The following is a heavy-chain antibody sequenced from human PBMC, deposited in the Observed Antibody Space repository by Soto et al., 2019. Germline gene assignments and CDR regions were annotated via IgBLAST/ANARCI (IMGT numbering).Heavy chain of an antibody. CDR2: INPNSGNT. V-gene: IGHV1-8*01. Sequence: ASVNVSCKASGYTFTIYYMNWLLHSTLQWREVMGFINPNSGNTGYAQKFQGRVTMTRNTSISTAYMELSSLRSEDTAVYYCARGLGPYCSGGTRPFGLAVWGQGPPVHVSS. J-gene: IGHJ4*03. D-gene: IGHD2-15*01. CDR3: ARGLGPYCSGGTRPFGLAV. CDR1: GYTFTIYY.